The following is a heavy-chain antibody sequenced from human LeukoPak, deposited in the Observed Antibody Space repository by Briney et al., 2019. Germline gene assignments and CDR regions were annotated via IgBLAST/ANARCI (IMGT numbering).Heavy chain of an antibody. D-gene: IGHD4-17*01. J-gene: IGHJ3*02. CDR3: ARSRRDGDYLFNAFDI. CDR2: LSTSSSYI. V-gene: IGHV3-21*01. CDR1: GFSFSSYN. Sequence: SGGSLRLSCAASGFSFSSYNLNWVRQAPGKGLEWVSSLSTSSSYIYYADSVKGRFTVSRDNARNSLELRMNSLRAEDTAVYYCARSRRDGDYLFNAFDIWGQGTMVTVSS.